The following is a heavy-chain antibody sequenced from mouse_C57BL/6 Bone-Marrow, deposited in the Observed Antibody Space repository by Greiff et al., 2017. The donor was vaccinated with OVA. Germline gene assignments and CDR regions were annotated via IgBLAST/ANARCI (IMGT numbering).Heavy chain of an antibody. D-gene: IGHD1-1*01. CDR2: IYPGSGNT. CDR3: ADYYGSSYWYFDV. Sequence: VKLMESGPELVKPGASVKISCKASGYSFTSYYIHWVKQRPGQGLEWIGWIYPGSGNTKYNEKFKGKATLTADTSSSTAYMQLSSLTSEDSAVYYCADYYGSSYWYFDVWGTGTTVTVSS. CDR1: GYSFTSYY. J-gene: IGHJ1*03. V-gene: IGHV1-66*01.